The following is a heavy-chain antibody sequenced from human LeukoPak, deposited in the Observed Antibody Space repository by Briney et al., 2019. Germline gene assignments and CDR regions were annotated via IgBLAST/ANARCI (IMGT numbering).Heavy chain of an antibody. CDR3: AREWQQLVLYPFDI. CDR1: GFTFSSYS. V-gene: IGHV3-48*04. Sequence: GGSLRLSCAASGFTFSSYSMNWVRQAPGKGLEWVSYISSSSSTIYYADSVKGRFTISRDNAKNSLYLQMNSLRAEDTAVYYCAREWQQLVLYPFDIWGQGTMVTVSS. J-gene: IGHJ3*02. CDR2: ISSSSSTI. D-gene: IGHD6-13*01.